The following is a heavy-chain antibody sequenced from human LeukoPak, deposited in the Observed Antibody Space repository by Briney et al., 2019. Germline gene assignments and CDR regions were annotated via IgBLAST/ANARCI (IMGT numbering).Heavy chain of an antibody. D-gene: IGHD3-22*01. Sequence: PSQTLSLTCTVSGGSISSGSYYWSWIRQPAGKGLEWIGRIYTSGSTNYNPSLQSRVTISVDTSKNQFSLKLSSVTAADTAVYYCAREEATYYYDSSGFGDWGQGTLVTVSS. J-gene: IGHJ4*02. CDR3: AREEATYYYDSSGFGD. CDR1: GGSISSGSYY. V-gene: IGHV4-61*02. CDR2: IYTSGST.